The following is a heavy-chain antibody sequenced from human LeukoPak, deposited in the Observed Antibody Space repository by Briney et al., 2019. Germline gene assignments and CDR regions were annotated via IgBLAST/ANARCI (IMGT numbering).Heavy chain of an antibody. D-gene: IGHD3-10*01. V-gene: IGHV4-59*08. J-gene: IGHJ4*02. CDR1: GGSISNYY. CDR2: IFYRGST. CDR3: ARHSNSGSGSYPFDY. Sequence: TPSETLSLTCTVSGGSISNYYWSWIRQPPGKGLEWIAYIFYRGSTNYNPSLKSRVTISVDTSKNQFSLRLSSVTAADTAVYYCARHSNSGSGSYPFDYWGQGTLVTVSS.